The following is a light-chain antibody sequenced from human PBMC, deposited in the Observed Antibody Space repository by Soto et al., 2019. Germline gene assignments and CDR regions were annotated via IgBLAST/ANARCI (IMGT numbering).Light chain of an antibody. CDR1: SSDVGGFNY. CDR2: DVI. Sequence: QSALTQPASVSGSPGQSITISCTGTSSDVGGFNYVSWYQQHPGKAPKLMIYDVINRPSGISNRFSGCKSDNTASLTISGLQAEDDADYYCSSYTNINTPVVFGTGTKLTVL. J-gene: IGLJ1*01. CDR3: SSYTNINTPVV. V-gene: IGLV2-14*03.